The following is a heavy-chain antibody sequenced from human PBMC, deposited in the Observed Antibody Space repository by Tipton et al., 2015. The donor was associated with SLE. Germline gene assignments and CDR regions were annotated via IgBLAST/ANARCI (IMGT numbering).Heavy chain of an antibody. Sequence: TLSLTCAVYGGSFSGYYWSWIRQPPGKGLEWIGEINHSGSTNYNPSLKSRVTISVDTSKNQFSLKLSSVTAADTAVYYCARGANSHNFDYWGQGTLVTVSS. J-gene: IGHJ4*02. V-gene: IGHV4-34*01. D-gene: IGHD5-18*01. CDR3: ARGANSHNFDY. CDR2: INHSGST. CDR1: GGSFSGYY.